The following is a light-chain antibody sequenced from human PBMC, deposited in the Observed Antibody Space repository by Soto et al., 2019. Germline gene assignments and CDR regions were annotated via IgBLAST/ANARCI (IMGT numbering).Light chain of an antibody. CDR3: QQRSHWPT. Sequence: EIVLTQSPGTLSLSPGERVTLSCRASQRVTNNNLAWFQQKPGQAPRLLIHAASTRAVGIPVRFSGGGSGTDFTLAISRLEPEDFAFYFCQQRSHWPTFGQGTKVEIK. V-gene: IGKV3D-20*02. J-gene: IGKJ1*01. CDR2: AAS. CDR1: QRVTNNN.